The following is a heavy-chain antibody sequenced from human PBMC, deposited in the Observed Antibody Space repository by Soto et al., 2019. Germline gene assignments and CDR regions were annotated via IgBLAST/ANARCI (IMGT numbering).Heavy chain of an antibody. CDR2: ISAYNGNT. D-gene: IGHD4-4*01. CDR1: GYTFTSYC. CDR3: ARVETPNYSNYVDWFDP. Sequence: ASVKVSCKASGYTFTSYCISWVRQAPGQGLVWMGWISAYNGNTNYAQKLQGRVTMTTDTSTSTAYMELRSLRSDDTAVYYCARVETPNYSNYVDWFDPWGQGTLVTVSS. J-gene: IGHJ5*02. V-gene: IGHV1-18*04.